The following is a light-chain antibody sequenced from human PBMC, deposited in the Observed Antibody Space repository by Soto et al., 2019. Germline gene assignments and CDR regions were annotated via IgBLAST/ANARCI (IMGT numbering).Light chain of an antibody. Sequence: DLQMTQSPSTLSASVGDRVTITCRASQSISSWLAWYQQKPGKAPKLLIYKASSLESGVPSRFSGSGSGTVITLTISSLQPDDFTTYYCQRYNSMYTFGQGTKLEIK. J-gene: IGKJ2*01. CDR3: QRYNSMYT. V-gene: IGKV1-5*03. CDR1: QSISSW. CDR2: KAS.